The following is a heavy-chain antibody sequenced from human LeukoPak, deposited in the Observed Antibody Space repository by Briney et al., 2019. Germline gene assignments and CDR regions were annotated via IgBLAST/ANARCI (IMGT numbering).Heavy chain of an antibody. V-gene: IGHV4-59*01. Sequence: TSETLSLTCTVSGGSISSYYWSWIRQPPGKGLEWIGYIYYGGSTNYNPSLKSRVTISVDTSKNQFSLKLSSVTAADTAVYYCARYSYGPRFSFDYWGQGTLVTVSS. D-gene: IGHD5-18*01. J-gene: IGHJ4*02. CDR3: ARYSYGPRFSFDY. CDR2: IYYGGST. CDR1: GGSISSYY.